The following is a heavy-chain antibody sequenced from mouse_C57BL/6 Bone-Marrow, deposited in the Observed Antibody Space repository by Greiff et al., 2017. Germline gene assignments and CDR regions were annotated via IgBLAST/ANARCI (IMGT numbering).Heavy chain of an antibody. Sequence: DVKVEESGGGLVQPGGSMKLSCVASGFTFSNYWMNWVRQSPEKGLEWVAQIRLKSDNYATHYAESVKGRFTISRDDSKSSVYLQMNNLRAEDTGIYYCTVNWDGVRNYWGQGTTLTVSS. D-gene: IGHD4-1*02. CDR3: TVNWDGVRNY. J-gene: IGHJ2*01. CDR2: IRLKSDNYAT. V-gene: IGHV6-3*01. CDR1: GFTFSNYW.